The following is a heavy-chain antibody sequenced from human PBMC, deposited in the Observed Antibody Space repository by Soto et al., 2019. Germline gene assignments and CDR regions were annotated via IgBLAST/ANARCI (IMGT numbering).Heavy chain of an antibody. CDR2: ISGSGGTT. Sequence: GGSLILSCAASVFTFSSYAMSWFRQAPVKGLEWVSAISGSGGTTYYADSVKGRFTISRDNSKNTLYLQMNSLRAEDTAVYYCAKDPNWAYYFDYWGQGTLVTVSS. CDR1: VFTFSSYA. J-gene: IGHJ4*02. D-gene: IGHD7-27*01. CDR3: AKDPNWAYYFDY. V-gene: IGHV3-23*01.